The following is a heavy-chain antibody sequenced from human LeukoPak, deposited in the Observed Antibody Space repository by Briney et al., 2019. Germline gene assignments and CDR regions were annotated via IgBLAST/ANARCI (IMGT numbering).Heavy chain of an antibody. CDR2: IIPIFGTA. V-gene: IGHV1-69*06. Sequence: GASMKVSCKASGGTFSSYAISWVRQAPGQGLEWMGGIIPIFGTANYAQKFQGRVTMTEDTSTDTAYMELSSLRSEDTAVYYCATGVVSEWPHYDYWGQGTLVTVSS. D-gene: IGHD2-15*01. CDR3: ATGVVSEWPHYDY. J-gene: IGHJ4*02. CDR1: GGTFSSYA.